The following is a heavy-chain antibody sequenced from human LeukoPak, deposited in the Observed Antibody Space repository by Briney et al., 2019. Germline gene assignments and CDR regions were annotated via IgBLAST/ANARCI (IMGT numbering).Heavy chain of an antibody. CDR3: AKEGVASGP. Sequence: GRSLRLSCAASGFTFSSYGMHWVRQAPGKGLEWVAGISGGGGSTHNADSVKGRFTISRDNSKNTLFLQMNSLRAEDAAVYYCAKEGVASGPWGQGTLVTVSS. CDR2: ISGGGGST. CDR1: GFTFSSYG. V-gene: IGHV3-23*01. D-gene: IGHD2-8*02. J-gene: IGHJ5*02.